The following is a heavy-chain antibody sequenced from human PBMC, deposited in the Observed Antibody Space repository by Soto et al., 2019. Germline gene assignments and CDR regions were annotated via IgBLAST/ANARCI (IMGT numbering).Heavy chain of an antibody. Sequence: GGSLRLSCAASGFTVSSNYMSWVRQAPGKGLEWVSVIYSGGSTYYADSVKGRFTISRDNSKNTLYLQMNSLRAEDTAVYYCARDCRGSSCYYYGMDVWCQGTTVTVSS. V-gene: IGHV3-66*01. D-gene: IGHD6-6*01. J-gene: IGHJ6*02. CDR1: GFTVSSNY. CDR3: ARDCRGSSCYYYGMDV. CDR2: IYSGGST.